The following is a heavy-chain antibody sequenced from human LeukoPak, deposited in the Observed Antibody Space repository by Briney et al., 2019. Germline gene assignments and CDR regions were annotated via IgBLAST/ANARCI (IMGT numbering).Heavy chain of an antibody. V-gene: IGHV3-23*01. CDR2: ISGSGGST. CDR3: AKDYPPWFGSVVNWFDP. Sequence: GGSLRLSCAASGFTFSSYAMSWVRQAPGKGLEWVSAISGSGGSTYYADSVKGRFTISRDNSKSTLYLQMNSLRAEDTAVYYCAKDYPPWFGSVVNWFDPWGQGTLVTVSS. D-gene: IGHD3-10*01. CDR1: GFTFSSYA. J-gene: IGHJ5*02.